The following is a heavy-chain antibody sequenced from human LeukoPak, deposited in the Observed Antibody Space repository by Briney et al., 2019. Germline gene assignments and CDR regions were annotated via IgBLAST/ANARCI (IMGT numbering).Heavy chain of an antibody. Sequence: GGSLRLSCAASGFTFSSYGMHWVRQAPGKGLEWVAVISYDGSNKYYADSVKGRFTISRDDSKNTLYLQMNSLRAEDTAVYYCAKGLLRGYYYYGMDVWGQGTTATVSS. J-gene: IGHJ6*02. V-gene: IGHV3-30*18. D-gene: IGHD1-26*01. CDR1: GFTFSSYG. CDR3: AKGLLRGYYYYGMDV. CDR2: ISYDGSNK.